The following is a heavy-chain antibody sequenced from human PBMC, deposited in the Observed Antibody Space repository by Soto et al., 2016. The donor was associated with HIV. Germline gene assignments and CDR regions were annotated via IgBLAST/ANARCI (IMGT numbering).Heavy chain of an antibody. CDR1: IYISNYA. CDR2: IDGPTFNR. J-gene: IGHJ4*02. V-gene: IGHV3-23*01. CDR3: TTWLTAHFDY. D-gene: IGHD2-21*02. Sequence: EVHLLESGGDLVQPGGSRETLLCSLWIYISNYAVHWVRQAPGKGLEWISTIDGPTFNRHYADSVKGRFTIYRDDSKDTLYLQMDSLRAEDTAVYYCTTWLTAHFDYWGQGTRVTVSS.